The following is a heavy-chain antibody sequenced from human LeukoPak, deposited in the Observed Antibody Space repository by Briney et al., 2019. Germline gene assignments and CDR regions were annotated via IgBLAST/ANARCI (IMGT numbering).Heavy chain of an antibody. V-gene: IGHV3-23*01. Sequence: GGSLRLSCAASGFNFASYAMTWVRQAPGKGLEWVSSISGASIIPHFADSVKGRFTISRDNSKNTLYLQMNSLRAEDTAVYYCAKAHTYSSSWYGLDYWGQGTLVTVSS. CDR2: ISGASIIP. J-gene: IGHJ4*02. CDR1: GFNFASYA. D-gene: IGHD6-13*01. CDR3: AKAHTYSSSWYGLDY.